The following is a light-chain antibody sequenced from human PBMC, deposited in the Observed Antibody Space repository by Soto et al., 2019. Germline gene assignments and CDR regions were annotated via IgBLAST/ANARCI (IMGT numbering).Light chain of an antibody. V-gene: IGLV2-11*01. J-gene: IGLJ3*02. CDR2: NVD. CDR1: SSDVGGYYF. Sequence: QSVLTQPRSVSGSPGQSVAISCTGTSSDVGGYYFVSWYQHHPGTAPKLIVYNVDKRPSGVPDRFSGSKSGNTASLTISGLQADDEADYYCCSYAGANTLVVFGGGTKSPS. CDR3: CSYAGANTLVV.